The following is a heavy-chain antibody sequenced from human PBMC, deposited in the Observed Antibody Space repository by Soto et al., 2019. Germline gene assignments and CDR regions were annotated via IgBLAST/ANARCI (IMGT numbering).Heavy chain of an antibody. CDR1: GFNFDTEP. Sequence: VQLVESGGGLVHPGGSLKLSCAASGFNFDTEPMNWVRQAPGKGLEWVSNIRSGGSATSYADSVKGRFTISRDNGKNSLYMQMNSLRDEDTAVDVCVRDVNGGFDSGGQGTLVTVSS. D-gene: IGHD7-27*01. CDR3: VRDVNGGFDS. CDR2: IRSGGSAT. J-gene: IGHJ5*01. V-gene: IGHV3-48*02.